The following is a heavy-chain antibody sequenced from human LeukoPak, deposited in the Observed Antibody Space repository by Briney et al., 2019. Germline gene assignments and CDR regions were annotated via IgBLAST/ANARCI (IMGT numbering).Heavy chain of an antibody. CDR1: GDSISYYY. J-gene: IGHJ4*01. D-gene: IGHD3-22*01. V-gene: IGHV4-59*08. CDR3: ARHARDTSDYFDH. CDR2: IYYSGST. Sequence: SETLSLTCTVSGDSISYYYWSWIRQPPGKGLEWIGYIYYSGSTNYNPSLKSRVTISVDTSKNQYSLKLSSVTAADTAVYYCARHARDTSDYFDHWGHRTVVTVSS.